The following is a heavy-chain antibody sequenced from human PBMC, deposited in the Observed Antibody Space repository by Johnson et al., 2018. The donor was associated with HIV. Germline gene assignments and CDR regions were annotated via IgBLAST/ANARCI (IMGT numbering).Heavy chain of an antibody. Sequence: VQLVESGGGLVQPGGSLRLSCAASGFTFSSYAMHWVRQAPGKGLEYVSAISSNGGSTYYADSVKGRFTISRDNAKNSLYLQMNSLRAEDTAVYYCARDQHNYYDSSGYSAFDIWGQGTMVTVSS. D-gene: IGHD3-22*01. J-gene: IGHJ3*02. CDR2: ISSNGGST. V-gene: IGHV3-64*04. CDR1: GFTFSSYA. CDR3: ARDQHNYYDSSGYSAFDI.